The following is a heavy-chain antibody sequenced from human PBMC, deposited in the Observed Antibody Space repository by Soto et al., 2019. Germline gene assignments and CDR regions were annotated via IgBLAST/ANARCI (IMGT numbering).Heavy chain of an antibody. CDR3: AHARNDFVAFDM. J-gene: IGHJ3*02. CDR2: ISWDDDK. CDR1: GFSLNTAGVS. D-gene: IGHD2-21*02. Sequence: QITLKESGPMLVKPTETLTMTCSFSGFSLNTAGVSVGWIRQSPGKALEWLALISWDDDKRYSPSLKTRLTVTQDTSKDQVVLTVTNMEPMDTGTYFCAHARNDFVAFDMWGQGTNVPVSS. V-gene: IGHV2-5*02.